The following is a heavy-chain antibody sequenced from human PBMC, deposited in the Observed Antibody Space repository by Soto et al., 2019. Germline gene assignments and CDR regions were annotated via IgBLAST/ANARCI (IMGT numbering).Heavy chain of an antibody. J-gene: IGHJ3*02. D-gene: IGHD5-12*01. V-gene: IGHV4-59*01. CDR3: ARARDGYTFPFDI. Sequence: TSETLSLTCTVSGGSISSYYWSWIRQPPGKGLEWIGYIYYSGGTNYNPSLKSRVTISVDTSKNQFSLKLSSVTAADTAVYYCARARDGYTFPFDIWGQGTMVTVSS. CDR2: IYYSGGT. CDR1: GGSISSYY.